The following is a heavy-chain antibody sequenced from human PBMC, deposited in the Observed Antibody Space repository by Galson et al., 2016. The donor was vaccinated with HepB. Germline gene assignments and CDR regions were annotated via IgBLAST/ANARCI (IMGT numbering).Heavy chain of an antibody. CDR1: GGSIRSSSNY. V-gene: IGHV4-39*01. J-gene: IGHJ4*02. CDR2: IYYSGST. D-gene: IGHD2-8*02. CDR3: ARREGYWWIDY. Sequence: SETLSLTCTVYGGSIRSSSNYWDWIRQPPGKGLEWIGSIYYSGSTYYHPSLRSRVTISVDTSKKQFSLKLSSVTAADTAVYYCARREGYWWIDYWGQGTLVTVSS.